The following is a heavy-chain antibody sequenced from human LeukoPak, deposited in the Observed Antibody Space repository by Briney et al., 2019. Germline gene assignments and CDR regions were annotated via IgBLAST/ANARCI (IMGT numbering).Heavy chain of an antibody. CDR2: INPNSGGT. CDR3: ARVTGYYYESSGYYHHAFDI. V-gene: IGHV1-2*02. CDR1: GYTLTGYY. Sequence: ASVKVSFKASGYTLTGYYMHWVRQAPGQGLEWMGWINPNSGGTNYAQNFQGRVTMTRDTSISTAYMELSRLRSDDTAVYYCARVTGYYYESSGYYHHAFDIWGLGTMVTVSS. J-gene: IGHJ3*02. D-gene: IGHD3-22*01.